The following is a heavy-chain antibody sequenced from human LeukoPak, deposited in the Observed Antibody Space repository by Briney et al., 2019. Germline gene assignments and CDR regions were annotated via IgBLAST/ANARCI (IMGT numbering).Heavy chain of an antibody. V-gene: IGHV4-59*01. CDR1: GGSISSYY. J-gene: IGHJ4*02. Sequence: SETLSLTCTVSGGSISSYYWNWIRQPPGKGLEWIGYIYYSGSTNYNPSLKSRVTISVDTSKNQFSLKLSSVTAADTAVYYCARASGSYFDYWGQGTLVTVSS. CDR2: IYYSGST. D-gene: IGHD1-26*01. CDR3: ARASGSYFDY.